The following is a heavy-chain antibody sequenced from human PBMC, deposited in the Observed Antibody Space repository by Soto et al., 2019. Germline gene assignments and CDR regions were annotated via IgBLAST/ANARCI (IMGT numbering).Heavy chain of an antibody. CDR3: ASDRADYGDLYYYGMDV. CDR2: ISYDGSNK. D-gene: IGHD4-17*01. Sequence: LSLTCAASGFTFSSYAMHWVRQAPGKGLEWVAVISYDGSNKYYADSVKGRFTISRDNSKNTLYLQMNSRRSEDTAVYYCASDRADYGDLYYYGMDVWGQGTTVTVPS. V-gene: IGHV3-30-3*01. J-gene: IGHJ6*02. CDR1: GFTFSSYA.